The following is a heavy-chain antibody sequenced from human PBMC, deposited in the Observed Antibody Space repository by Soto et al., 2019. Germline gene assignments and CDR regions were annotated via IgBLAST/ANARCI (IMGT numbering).Heavy chain of an antibody. J-gene: IGHJ4*02. V-gene: IGHV3-30*18. CDR1: GFTFSDYA. D-gene: IGHD3-22*01. Sequence: GGSLRLSCAASGFTFSDYAMHWVRQAPGKGLEWVAVISYDGSYKYYADSVKGRVTISRDNSKNTLYLQMNSLRAEDTAVYYCAKCDYYDSSGYHDYWGKGALVTVSS. CDR3: AKCDYYDSSGYHDY. CDR2: ISYDGSYK.